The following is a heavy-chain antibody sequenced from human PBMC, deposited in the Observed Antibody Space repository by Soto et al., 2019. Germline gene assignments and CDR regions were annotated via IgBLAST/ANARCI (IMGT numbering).Heavy chain of an antibody. V-gene: IGHV4-4*02. CDR1: GGSISSSYW. CDR2: IYHSGST. Sequence: QVQLQESGPGLVKPSGTLSLTCAVSGGSISSSYWWSWVRQPPGKGLEWIGEIYHSGSTNYNPSRQSRVTISVDKSKSQFSLKLSSVTAADTAVYYCARVSGSYYYAMDVWGHGTTVTVSS. D-gene: IGHD1-26*01. CDR3: ARVSGSYYYAMDV. J-gene: IGHJ6*02.